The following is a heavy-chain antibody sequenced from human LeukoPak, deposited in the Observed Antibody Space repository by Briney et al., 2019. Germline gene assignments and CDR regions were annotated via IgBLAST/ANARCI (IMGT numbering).Heavy chain of an antibody. J-gene: IGHJ6*02. D-gene: IGHD3-16*01. CDR1: GFTFSSYS. V-gene: IGHV3-21*01. CDR3: AALRRGKYGMDV. CDR2: ISSSSSYI. Sequence: PGGSLRLSCAASGFTFSSYSMNWVRQAPGKGLEWVSSISSSSSYIYYADSVKGRFTISRDNAKNSLYLQMNSLRAEDTAVYYRAALRRGKYGMDVWGQGTTVTVSS.